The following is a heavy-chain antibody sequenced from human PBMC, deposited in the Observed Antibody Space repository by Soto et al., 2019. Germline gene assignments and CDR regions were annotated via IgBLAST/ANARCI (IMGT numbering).Heavy chain of an antibody. V-gene: IGHV3-48*03. J-gene: IGHJ4*02. CDR2: ISSSGSTI. D-gene: IGHD1-26*01. CDR3: ARDIAQRIGGATAGFDY. Sequence: PGGSLRLSCAASGFTFSSYEMNWVRQAPGKGLEWVSYISSSGSTIYYADSVKGRFTISRDNAKNSLYLQMNSLRAEDTAVYYCARDIAQRIGGATAGFDYWGRGSLVTVSS. CDR1: GFTFSSYE.